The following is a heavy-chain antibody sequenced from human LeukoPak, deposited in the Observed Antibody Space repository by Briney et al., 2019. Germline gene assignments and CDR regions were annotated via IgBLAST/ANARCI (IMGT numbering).Heavy chain of an antibody. CDR3: AKVGCSGGTCFDH. CDR1: GGSISSYY. CDR2: IYYSGST. J-gene: IGHJ4*02. D-gene: IGHD2-15*01. Sequence: PSETLSLTCTVSGGSISSYYWSWIRQPPGKGLEWIGYIYYSGSTNYNPSLRSRVTISVDTSKNQFSLKLSSVIVTDTALYYCAKVGCSGGTCFDHWGQGTLVTVSS. V-gene: IGHV4-59*01.